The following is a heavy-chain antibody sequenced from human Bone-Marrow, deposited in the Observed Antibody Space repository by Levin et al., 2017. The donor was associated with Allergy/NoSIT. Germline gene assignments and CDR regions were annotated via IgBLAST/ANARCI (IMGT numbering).Heavy chain of an antibody. CDR3: ARGLTTRKAGVINAMDV. Sequence: ASVKVSCKASGYTFIGSYIHWVRQAPGQGLEWMGRINPKNGVTNYAQKFRGRLSMTRDTSINSAYMELRTLKSDDTAVYYCARGLTTRKAGVINAMDVWGQGTTLIVSS. D-gene: IGHD4-11*01. V-gene: IGHV1-2*02. CDR2: INPKNGVT. J-gene: IGHJ6*01. CDR1: GYTFIGSY.